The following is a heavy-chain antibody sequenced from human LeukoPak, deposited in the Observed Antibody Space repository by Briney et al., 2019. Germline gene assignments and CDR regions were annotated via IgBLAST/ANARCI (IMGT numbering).Heavy chain of an antibody. V-gene: IGHV1-46*01. Sequence: ASVKVSCKASGYTFTTYYMHWVRQAPGQGLEWMGIINPNGGSTSYAQKFQGRVTMTRDMSTSTVYMELSSLRSEDTAVYYCARDGSRFGLYYYMDVWGKGTTVTVSS. CDR1: GYTFTTYY. D-gene: IGHD3-3*01. CDR2: INPNGGST. J-gene: IGHJ6*03. CDR3: ARDGSRFGLYYYMDV.